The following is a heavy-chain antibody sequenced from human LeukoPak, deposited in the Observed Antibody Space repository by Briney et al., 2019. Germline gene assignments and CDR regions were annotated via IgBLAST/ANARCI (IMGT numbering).Heavy chain of an antibody. J-gene: IGHJ3*02. D-gene: IGHD1-26*01. Sequence: GGSLRLSCAASGFTFRSYSMNWVRQAPGKGLEWVSSISSSSSYIYYADSVKGRFTISRDNAKNSLYLQMNSLRAEDTAVYYCASELDSGSYPSSAFDIWGQGTMVTVSS. CDR3: ASELDSGSYPSSAFDI. CDR2: ISSSSSYI. V-gene: IGHV3-21*01. CDR1: GFTFRSYS.